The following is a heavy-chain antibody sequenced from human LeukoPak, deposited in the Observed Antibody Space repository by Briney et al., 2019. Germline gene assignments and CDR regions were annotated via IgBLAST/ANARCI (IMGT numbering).Heavy chain of an antibody. CDR1: GFTFSSYW. CDR2: IKQDGSEK. J-gene: IGHJ4*02. D-gene: IGHD6-19*01. Sequence: GGSLRLSCAASGFTFSSYWMSWVRQAPGKGLEWVANIKQDGSEKYYVDSVKGRFTISRDNAKNSLYMQMNSLRAEDTAVYYCARDPFIAVGGTAPSMGIDYWGQGTLVTVSS. CDR3: ARDPFIAVGGTAPSMGIDY. V-gene: IGHV3-7*01.